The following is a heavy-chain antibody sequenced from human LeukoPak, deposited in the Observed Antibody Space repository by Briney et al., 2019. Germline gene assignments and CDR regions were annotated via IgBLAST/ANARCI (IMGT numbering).Heavy chain of an antibody. J-gene: IGHJ4*02. D-gene: IGHD2-15*01. CDR3: ASRADCSGGSCYGRGDY. Sequence: SETLSLTCTVSGGSISSSSYYWGWIRQPPGEGLEWIGSIYYSGSTYYNPSLKSRVTISVDTSKNQFSLKLSSVTAADTAVYYCASRADCSGGSCYGRGDYWGQGTLVTVSS. CDR2: IYYSGST. V-gene: IGHV4-39*01. CDR1: GGSISSSSYY.